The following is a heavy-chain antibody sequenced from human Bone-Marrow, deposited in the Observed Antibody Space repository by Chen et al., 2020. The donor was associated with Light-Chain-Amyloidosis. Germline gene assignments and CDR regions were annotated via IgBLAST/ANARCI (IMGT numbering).Heavy chain of an antibody. V-gene: IGHV1-69*01. Sequence: QVQLVQSGAEVKKPGSSVKVSCKASGGTFSSYAISWVRQAPGQGLEWMGGIIPIFGTANYAQKFQGRVTITADESTSTAYMELSSLRSEDTAVYYCARAYDFWSGFVGGPPVDYYYYGMDVWGQGTTVTVSS. D-gene: IGHD3-3*01. J-gene: IGHJ6*02. CDR2: IIPIFGTA. CDR1: GGTFSSYA. CDR3: ARAYDFWSGFVGGPPVDYYYYGMDV.